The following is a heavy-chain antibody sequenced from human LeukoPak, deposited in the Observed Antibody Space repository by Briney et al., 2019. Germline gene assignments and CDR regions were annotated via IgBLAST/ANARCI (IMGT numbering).Heavy chain of an antibody. J-gene: IGHJ5*02. CDR1: GGSISSYY. D-gene: IGHD3-10*01. CDR3: ARRGYYYGSGSYYPRSGHWFDP. V-gene: IGHV4-59*01. CDR2: IYYSGST. Sequence: SETPSLTCTVSGGSISSYYWSWIRQPPGKGLEWIGYIYYSGSTNYNPSLKSRVTISVDTSKNQFSLKLSSVTAADTAVYYCARRGYYYGSGSYYPRSGHWFDPWGQGTLVTVSS.